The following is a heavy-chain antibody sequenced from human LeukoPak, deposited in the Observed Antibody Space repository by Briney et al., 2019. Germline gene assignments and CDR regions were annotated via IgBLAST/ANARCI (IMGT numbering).Heavy chain of an antibody. V-gene: IGHV1-2*02. Sequence: GASVKVSCKASGYTFTGYYMHWVRQAPGQGLEWMGWINPNSGGTNYAQKFQGRVTMTRDTSISTAYMELSRLRSDDTAVYYCARVAKPLATVTYFDYWGQGTLVTVSS. CDR2: INPNSGGT. D-gene: IGHD4-17*01. J-gene: IGHJ4*02. CDR1: GYTFTGYY. CDR3: ARVAKPLATVTYFDY.